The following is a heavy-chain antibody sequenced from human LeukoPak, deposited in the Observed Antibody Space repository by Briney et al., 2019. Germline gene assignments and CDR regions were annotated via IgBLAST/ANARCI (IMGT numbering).Heavy chain of an antibody. CDR1: GFTFSDYE. CDR2: ISNSGSTI. V-gene: IGHV3-48*03. Sequence: PGGSLRLSCAASGFTFSDYEINWVRQAPGKGLEWVSFISNSGSTIYYADSVKGRFTISRDNAKNSLYLQMHSLRAEDTAVYYCARRGWELGGAFDIWGQGTMVIVSS. CDR3: ARRGWELGGAFDI. D-gene: IGHD1-26*01. J-gene: IGHJ3*02.